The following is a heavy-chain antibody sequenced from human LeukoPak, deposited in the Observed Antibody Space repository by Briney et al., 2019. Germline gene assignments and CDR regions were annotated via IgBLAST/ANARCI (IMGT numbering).Heavy chain of an antibody. J-gene: IGHJ3*02. D-gene: IGHD2-2*01. CDR2: IWYDGSNK. Sequence: PGGSLRLSCAASGFTFSSYGMHWVRQAPGKGLEWVAVIWYDGSNKYYADSVKGRFTISRDNSKNTLYLQMNSLRAEDTAVYYCAKGLFKYCSSTSCSNDAFDIWGQGTMVTVSS. CDR3: AKGLFKYCSSTSCSNDAFDI. CDR1: GFTFSSYG. V-gene: IGHV3-33*06.